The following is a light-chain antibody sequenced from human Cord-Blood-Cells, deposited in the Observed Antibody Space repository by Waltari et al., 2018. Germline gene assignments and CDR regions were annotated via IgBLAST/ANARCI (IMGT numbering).Light chain of an antibody. CDR2: SNN. CDR3: AAWDDSLNGPV. CDR1: SSNIGSNT. Sequence: QSVLTQPPSASGTPGQRVTISCSGSSSNIGSNTVNWYQQLPGTAPKLLIYSNNQRPAGVPDRSAGCKSGTSASLAISGLQSEDEADYYCAAWDDSLNGPVFGGGTELTVL. J-gene: IGLJ3*02. V-gene: IGLV1-44*01.